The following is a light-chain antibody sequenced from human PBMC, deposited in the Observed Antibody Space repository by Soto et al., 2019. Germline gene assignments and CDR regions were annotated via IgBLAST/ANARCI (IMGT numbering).Light chain of an antibody. CDR1: QSVSSD. CDR3: QHIHSIPIT. CDR2: AAS. J-gene: IGKJ5*01. V-gene: IGKV1-39*01. Sequence: DIQMTQSPSTLSGSLGVRVTITCRASQSVSSDLNWYQQKAGKAPKLLIYAASSLQSGVPSRFSGSGSGTHFILTISSLQPEDFATYYCQHIHSIPITLGQGTRLEI.